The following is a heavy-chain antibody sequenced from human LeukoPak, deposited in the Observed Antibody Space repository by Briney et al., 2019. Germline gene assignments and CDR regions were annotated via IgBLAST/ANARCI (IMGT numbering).Heavy chain of an antibody. V-gene: IGHV3-23*01. CDR3: AKGSGNYWWGNYFDY. CDR1: GFTFSSYA. D-gene: IGHD1-26*01. CDR2: FSGSGGST. J-gene: IGHJ4*02. Sequence: GGSLRLSCAASGFTFSSYAMSWVRQAPGKGLECVSTFSGSGGSTYYADSVKGRFTISRDNSKNTLYLQINSLRDEDTAVYYCAKGSGNYWWGNYFDYWGQGTLVTVSS.